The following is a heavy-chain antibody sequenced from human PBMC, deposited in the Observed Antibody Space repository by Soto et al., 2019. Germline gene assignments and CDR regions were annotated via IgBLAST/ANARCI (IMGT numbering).Heavy chain of an antibody. Sequence: ASVKVSCKASGYTFTGYYMHWVRQAPGQGLEWMGWINPNSGGTNYAQKFQGWVKMTRDTSISTAYMELSMLRSDDTAVYYCVRDLGGDIAAAGAPNYYYYGMDVWGQGTTVTVSS. J-gene: IGHJ6*02. CDR1: GYTFTGYY. CDR3: VRDLGGDIAAAGAPNYYYYGMDV. V-gene: IGHV1-2*04. D-gene: IGHD6-13*01. CDR2: INPNSGGT.